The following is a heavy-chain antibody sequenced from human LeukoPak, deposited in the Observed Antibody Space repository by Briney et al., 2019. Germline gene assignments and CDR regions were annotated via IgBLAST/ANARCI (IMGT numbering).Heavy chain of an antibody. CDR2: TYYRSKWYN. D-gene: IGHD3-16*01. Sequence: QTLSLTCAISGDSVSSNSAAWSWIRQSPSRGLEWLGRTYYRSKWYNDYSESVRGRITINPDTSKNQFSLQLNSVTPEDTAVYYCARGGSFSLYYFDYWGQGTLVTVSS. CDR3: ARGGSFSLYYFDY. V-gene: IGHV6-1*01. J-gene: IGHJ4*02. CDR1: GDSVSSNSAA.